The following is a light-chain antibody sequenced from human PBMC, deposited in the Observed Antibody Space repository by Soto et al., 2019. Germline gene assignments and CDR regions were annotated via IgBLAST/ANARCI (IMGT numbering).Light chain of an antibody. Sequence: DIVMTQSPDSLAVSLGQRATINCKSSQGVLNRSNNKNYLAWYQQKPGQPPKMLIYWASTRESGVPDRFSGSGSGTDFSRTITSLQAEDVAVYYCQQHNSLPWTFGQGTKVEI. CDR3: QQHNSLPWT. J-gene: IGKJ1*01. V-gene: IGKV4-1*01. CDR1: QGVLNRSNNKNY. CDR2: WAS.